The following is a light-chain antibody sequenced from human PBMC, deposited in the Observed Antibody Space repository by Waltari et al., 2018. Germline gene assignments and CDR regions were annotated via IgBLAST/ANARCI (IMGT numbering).Light chain of an antibody. Sequence: QSVLTQPPSVSGTPGQRVSISCTGGGSNIGAGYDVPWYQQLPGKAPKLLIYGVNTRPLGVPDRFSGSLSGTSAYLAIAGLQADDEADYYCQSYDPSLSVVFGGGTRLTVL. CDR3: QSYDPSLSVV. CDR1: GSNIGAGYD. J-gene: IGLJ2*01. CDR2: GVN. V-gene: IGLV1-40*01.